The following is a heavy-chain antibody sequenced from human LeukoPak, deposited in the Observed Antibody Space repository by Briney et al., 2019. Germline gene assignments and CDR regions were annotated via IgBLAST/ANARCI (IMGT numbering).Heavy chain of an antibody. CDR1: GGSISSYY. Sequence: SETLSLTCTVSGGSISSYYWSWIRQPPGKGLEWIGYIYYSGSTNYNPSLKSRVTISVDTSKNQFSLKLSSVTAADTAVYYCARRCLAAAGQNWFDPWAREPWSPSPQ. CDR2: IYYSGST. V-gene: IGHV4-59*08. CDR3: ARRCLAAAGQNWFDP. D-gene: IGHD6-13*01. J-gene: IGHJ5*02.